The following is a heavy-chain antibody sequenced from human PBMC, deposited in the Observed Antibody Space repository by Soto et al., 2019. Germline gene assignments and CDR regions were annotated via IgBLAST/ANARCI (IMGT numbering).Heavy chain of an antibody. D-gene: IGHD1-26*01. Sequence: PGGSLRLSCVASGFTFRTYTMNWVRQAPGKGLEWVSGIRGFSPYTFYAESVKGRFTISRDNAKNSLYLQMNSLRAEDTAVYYRARDSGGYGMDVWGQGTTVTVS. CDR2: IRGFSPYT. V-gene: IGHV3-21*01. CDR1: GFTFRTYT. CDR3: ARDSGGYGMDV. J-gene: IGHJ6*02.